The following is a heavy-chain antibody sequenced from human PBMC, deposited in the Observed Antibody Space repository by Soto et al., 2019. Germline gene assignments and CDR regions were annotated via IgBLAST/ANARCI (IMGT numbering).Heavy chain of an antibody. J-gene: IGHJ5*02. CDR1: GFTFSSFP. Sequence: GGSLRLSCAASGFTFSSFPMHWVRQAPGKGLEWVAILSYDGSNKYYADSVKGRFTISRDNSKNTLYLQMNSLRAEDTAVYYCASPSRDCSSSNPWGQGTLVTVYS. D-gene: IGHD2-2*01. CDR2: LSYDGSNK. V-gene: IGHV3-30-3*01. CDR3: ASPSRDCSSSNP.